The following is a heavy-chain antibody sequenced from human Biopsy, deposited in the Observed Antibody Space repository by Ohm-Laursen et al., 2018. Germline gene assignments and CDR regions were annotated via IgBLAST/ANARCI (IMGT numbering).Heavy chain of an antibody. CDR1: GGSIYNFF. CDR2: IYYSGST. V-gene: IGHV4-59*01. J-gene: IGHJ4*02. Sequence: SQTLSLTCTVSGGSIYNFFWSWIRQPPGKGLEWIGYIYYSGSTNYNPSLKSRVTISVDRSKNHFSLELSSVTAADTAVYYCARVGVGAPSIDYFDSWGQGALATVSS. D-gene: IGHD1-26*01. CDR3: ARVGVGAPSIDYFDS.